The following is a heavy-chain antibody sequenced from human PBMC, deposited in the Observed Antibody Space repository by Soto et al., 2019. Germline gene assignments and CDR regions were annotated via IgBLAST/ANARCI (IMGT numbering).Heavy chain of an antibody. D-gene: IGHD3-10*01. Sequence: GGSLRLSCSASGLMFSIYDMHWVRQFAGKGLEWVSAIGTTGDTYYSDSVKGRFTISREDAKSSLYLRLNSLRVGDTAVYYCARGSRHGSGSLRPGPSDIFDIWGQGTMVTV. CDR1: GLMFSIYD. V-gene: IGHV3-13*01. CDR2: IGTTGDT. J-gene: IGHJ3*02. CDR3: ARGSRHGSGSLRPGPSDIFDI.